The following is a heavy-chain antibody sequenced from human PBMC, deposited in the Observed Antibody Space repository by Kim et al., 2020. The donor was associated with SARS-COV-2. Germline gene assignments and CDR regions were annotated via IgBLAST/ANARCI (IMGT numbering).Heavy chain of an antibody. CDR2: INHSGST. CDR3: ARRGPGYWFWSGGVLPRGYGMDV. Sequence: SETLSLTCAVYGGSFSGYYWSWIRQPPGKGLEWIGEINHSGSTNYNPSLKSRVTISVDTSKNQFSLKLSSVTAADTAVYYCARRGPGYWFWSGGVLPRGYGMDVWGQGTTVTVSS. CDR1: GGSFSGYY. V-gene: IGHV4-34*01. D-gene: IGHD3-3*01. J-gene: IGHJ6*02.